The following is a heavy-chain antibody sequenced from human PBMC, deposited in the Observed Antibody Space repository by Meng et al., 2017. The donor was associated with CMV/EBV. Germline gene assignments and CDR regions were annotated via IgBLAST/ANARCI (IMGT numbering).Heavy chain of an antibody. D-gene: IGHD2-8*01. CDR2: INPDSGGT. J-gene: IGHJ4*02. Sequence: VSCKASGYTFTGCYMHWVGQAPGQGLEWMGWINPDSGGTNYAKKCQGRVTMTRDTSISTAYMELSRLRSDDTAVYYCAREALMYDYWGQGTLVPSPQ. V-gene: IGHV1-2*02. CDR1: GYTFTGCY. CDR3: AREALMYDY.